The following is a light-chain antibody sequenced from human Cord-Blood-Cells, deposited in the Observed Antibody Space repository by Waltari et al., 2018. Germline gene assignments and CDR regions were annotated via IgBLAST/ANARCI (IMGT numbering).Light chain of an antibody. Sequence: QSALTQPASVSGSPGQSITISCTGTSSDVGSYNLVSWYQQHPGKAPKLMSYEGSKRPSGVANRFSGSKSGNTASLTISARQAEDEADYYCCSYAGSSTWVFGGGTKLTVL. J-gene: IGLJ3*02. CDR2: EGS. CDR1: SSDVGSYNL. V-gene: IGLV2-23*01. CDR3: CSYAGSSTWV.